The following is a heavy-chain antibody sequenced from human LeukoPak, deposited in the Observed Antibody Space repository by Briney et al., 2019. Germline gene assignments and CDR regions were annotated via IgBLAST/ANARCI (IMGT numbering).Heavy chain of an antibody. CDR2: ISGSGGDS. CDR1: GISFSTYV. V-gene: IGHV3-23*01. D-gene: IGHD3-10*01. Sequence: PPGGSLRLSCAASGISFSTYVMAWVRQAPGKGLECVLAISGSGGDSYYAASVKGRFTISRDNSKNTLYLQMNSLRVEDTAVYYCAKVSGRILIWPQPFGDGMDVWGQGTTVTVSS. CDR3: AKVSGRILIWPQPFGDGMDV. J-gene: IGHJ6*02.